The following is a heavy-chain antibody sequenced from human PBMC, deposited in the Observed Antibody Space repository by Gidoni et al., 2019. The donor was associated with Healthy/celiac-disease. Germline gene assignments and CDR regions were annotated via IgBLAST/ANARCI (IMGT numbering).Heavy chain of an antibody. J-gene: IGHJ4*02. V-gene: IGHV1-2*02. CDR1: VYTFTGYY. D-gene: IGHD6-19*01. CDR2: NNPNSGGT. Sequence: QVQLVQSGPEVKKPGASVKFSCHPSVYTFTGYYRPWVRQAPGQGLERMGWNNPNSGGTNYAKKWQGRVTMTRDTSISTAYMELSRLRSDDTAVYYCARDSIAVDEAPFDYWGQGTLVTVSS. CDR3: ARDSIAVDEAPFDY.